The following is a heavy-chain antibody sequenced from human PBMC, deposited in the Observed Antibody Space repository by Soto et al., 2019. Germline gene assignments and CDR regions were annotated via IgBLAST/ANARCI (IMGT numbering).Heavy chain of an antibody. D-gene: IGHD3-3*01. V-gene: IGHV4-30-2*01. J-gene: IGHJ5*02. CDR1: GGSISSGGYS. Sequence: SETLSLTCAVSGGSISSGGYSWSWIRQPPGKGLEWIGYIYHSGSTYYNPSLKSRVTISGDRSKNQFSLKLSSVTAADTAVYYCVRVMIRGITIFGVVTTYNWFDPWGQGTLVTVSS. CDR3: VRVMIRGITIFGVVTTYNWFDP. CDR2: IYHSGST.